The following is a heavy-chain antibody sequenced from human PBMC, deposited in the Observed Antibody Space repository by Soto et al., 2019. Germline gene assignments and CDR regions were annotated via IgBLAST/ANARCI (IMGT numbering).Heavy chain of an antibody. CDR1: GYTFTSYT. V-gene: IGHV1-3*01. J-gene: IGHJ4*02. CDR3: AGRRTDGYHSYFTLGY. D-gene: IGHD5-12*01. Sequence: QVHLVQSGAEVKKPGASVKISCKASGYTFTSYTIHWVRQAPGQRLEWMGWVNAANGNTKSSQKFQGRVTISRDTXAXXAYMEVSSLRSEDTAVYYCAGRRTDGYHSYFTLGYWGQGTLVTVSS. CDR2: VNAANGNT.